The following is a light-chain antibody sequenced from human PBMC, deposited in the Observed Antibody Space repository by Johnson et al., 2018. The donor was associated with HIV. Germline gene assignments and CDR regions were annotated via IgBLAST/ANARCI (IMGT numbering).Light chain of an antibody. V-gene: IGLV1-51*02. CDR1: SSNIGNNY. J-gene: IGLJ1*01. CDR3: GTWDSSLSARV. CDR2: ENN. Sequence: QSVLTQPPSVSAAPGQKVTISCSGSSSNIGNNYVSWYQQLPGTAPKLLIYENNKRPSGIPDRFSCSKSGASATLDITGLQTGDEADYYCGTWDSSLSARVFGTGTNVTVL.